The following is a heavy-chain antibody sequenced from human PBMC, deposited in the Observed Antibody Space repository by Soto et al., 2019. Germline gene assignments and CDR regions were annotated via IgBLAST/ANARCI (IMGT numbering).Heavy chain of an antibody. Sequence: GGSLRLSCTASGFTFGDYAMSWFRQAPGKGLEWVGFIRSKAYGGTTEYAASVKGRFTISRDDSKSIAYLQMNSLKTEDTAVYYCTSDRSDILTGYYYFQHRGQGTLVTVSS. CDR3: TSDRSDILTGYYYFQH. V-gene: IGHV3-49*03. CDR2: IRSKAYGGTT. J-gene: IGHJ1*01. CDR1: GFTFGDYA. D-gene: IGHD3-9*01.